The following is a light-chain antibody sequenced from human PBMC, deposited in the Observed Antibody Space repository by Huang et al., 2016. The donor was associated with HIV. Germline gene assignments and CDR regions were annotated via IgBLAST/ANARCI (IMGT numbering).Light chain of an antibody. CDR1: QSVGTN. CDR2: GAS. J-gene: IGKJ1*01. Sequence: EILMTQSPATLSVSPGERATLSCRASQSVGTNLAWYQQRPGQAPRLLVYGASTRATDIPARCSGSGSGTEFSLTISSLQSEDFAVYYCQQYNNWWTFGQGTKVEIK. CDR3: QQYNNWWT. V-gene: IGKV3-15*01.